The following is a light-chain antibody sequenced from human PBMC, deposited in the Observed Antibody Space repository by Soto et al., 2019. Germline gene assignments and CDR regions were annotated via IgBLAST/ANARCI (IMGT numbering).Light chain of an antibody. V-gene: IGKV1-5*03. CDR3: QQYNSYSRT. J-gene: IGKJ1*01. CDR1: QSISSW. Sequence: DIPMTQSPSTLSASVGDRVTITCRASQSISSWLAWYQQKPGKAPKLLIYKASSLESGVPSRFSGSGSGTEFTLPISSLQPDDFATYYCQQYNSYSRTFCQGTKVEIK. CDR2: KAS.